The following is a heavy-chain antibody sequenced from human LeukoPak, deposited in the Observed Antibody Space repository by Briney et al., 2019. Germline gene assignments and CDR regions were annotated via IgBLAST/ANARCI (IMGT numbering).Heavy chain of an antibody. J-gene: IGHJ3*02. CDR1: GFTFSTYG. CDR2: VRYDGSNK. V-gene: IGHV3-30*02. Sequence: GGSLRLSCAASGFTFSTYGIHWVRQAPGKGLEWVAFVRYDGSNKYYADSVKGRFTISRDNSKNTLYLQMNSLRTEDTAVYYCARDATTYYYGSGSYGGAFDIWGQGTMVTVSS. D-gene: IGHD3-10*01. CDR3: ARDATTYYYGSGSYGGAFDI.